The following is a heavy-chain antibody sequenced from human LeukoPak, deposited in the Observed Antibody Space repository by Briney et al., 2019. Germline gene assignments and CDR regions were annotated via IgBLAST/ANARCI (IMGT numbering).Heavy chain of an antibody. Sequence: GGSLRLSCAASGFTVSSNYMGWVRQAPGKGLEWVSANYTDGRTYSADSMKGRFTLSRDNSKNTLYLQMSSLSAVDTAVYYCARRRAASWSFDSWGQGTLVTVSS. CDR2: NYTDGRT. CDR1: GFTVSSNY. V-gene: IGHV3-66*04. D-gene: IGHD6-13*01. CDR3: ARRRAASWSFDS. J-gene: IGHJ4*02.